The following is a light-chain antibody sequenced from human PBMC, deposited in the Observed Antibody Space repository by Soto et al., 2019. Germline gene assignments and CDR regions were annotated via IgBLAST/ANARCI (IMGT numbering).Light chain of an antibody. Sequence: DIVMTQSPLSLPVTLGQPASISCRSSQSLVYSDGNTYLNWFQQRPGQSPRRLIYKVSNRDAGVPDRFSGNGSCPNFTLKISRLEAQDVGVYYCIHGTLWRWTFGKGTNVEI. CDR1: QSLVYSDGNTY. V-gene: IGKV2-30*01. J-gene: IGKJ1*01. CDR3: IHGTLWRWT. CDR2: KVS.